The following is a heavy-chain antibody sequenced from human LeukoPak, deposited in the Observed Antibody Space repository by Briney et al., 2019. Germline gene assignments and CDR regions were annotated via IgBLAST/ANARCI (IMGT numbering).Heavy chain of an antibody. V-gene: IGHV1-2*02. J-gene: IGHJ4*02. Sequence: ASVTVSFTASGYTFTMYGITWVRQAPGQGLEWMGWINPNSGGTNYSQKFQGRVTMTRDTSISTAYMELSRLRSDDTAVYYCARVSRRAMISDYWGQGTLVTVSS. D-gene: IGHD3-22*01. CDR2: INPNSGGT. CDR3: ARVSRRAMISDY. CDR1: GYTFTMYG.